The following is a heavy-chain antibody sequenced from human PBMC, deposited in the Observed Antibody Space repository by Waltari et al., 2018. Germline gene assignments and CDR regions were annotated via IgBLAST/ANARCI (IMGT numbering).Heavy chain of an antibody. Sequence: QVQLQESGPGLVKPSETLSLTCTVSGGSISSYYWSWIRQPAGKGLEWIGRIYTSGSTNYNPSLKSRVTMSVDTSKNQFSLKLSSVTAADTAVYYCARAYSSGWYEAPYNWFDPWGQGTLVTVSS. V-gene: IGHV4-4*07. D-gene: IGHD6-19*01. CDR2: IYTSGST. CDR3: ARAYSSGWYEAPYNWFDP. CDR1: GGSISSYY. J-gene: IGHJ5*02.